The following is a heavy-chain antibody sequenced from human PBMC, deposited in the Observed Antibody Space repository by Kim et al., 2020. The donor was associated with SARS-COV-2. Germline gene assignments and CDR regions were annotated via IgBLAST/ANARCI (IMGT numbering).Heavy chain of an antibody. CDR2: IYPDDSNT. CDR1: GYSFTNYW. Sequence: GESLKISCQVSGYSFTNYWIGWVRRMPGKGLEWMGIIYPDDSNTRYGPSFQGQFTISADRSTSTGFLQWSSLEASDTAMYYCARPRLASSDGFNYGHSDYGGRGAVVTVAS. V-gene: IGHV5-51*01. D-gene: IGHD3-10*01. CDR3: ARPRLASSDGFNYGHSDY. J-gene: IGHJ4*02.